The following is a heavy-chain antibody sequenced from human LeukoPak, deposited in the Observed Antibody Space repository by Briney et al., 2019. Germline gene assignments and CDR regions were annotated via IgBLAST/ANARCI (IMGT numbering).Heavy chain of an antibody. V-gene: IGHV1-46*01. Sequence: ASVKVSCKASGYTFTSYYMHWVRQAPGHALEWIGIINPSGGSTSYAQKFQGRVTMTRDTSTSTVYMELSSLRSEDTAVYYCARDPPREFLEWYNPLDVWGQGTTVTVSS. D-gene: IGHD3-3*01. CDR1: GYTFTSYY. J-gene: IGHJ6*02. CDR2: INPSGGST. CDR3: ARDPPREFLEWYNPLDV.